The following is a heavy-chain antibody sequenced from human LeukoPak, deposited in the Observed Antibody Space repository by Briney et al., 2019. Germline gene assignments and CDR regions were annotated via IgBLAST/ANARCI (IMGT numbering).Heavy chain of an antibody. CDR1: GGSFSDYY. CDR3: ADRRN. J-gene: IGHJ4*02. Sequence: PSETLSLTCAVYGGSFSDYYWSWIRQPPGKGLEWIGEINHSGSTHYNPSLKSRVTISVDTPKNQFSLRLSSVTAADTAVYYCADRRNWGQGTLVTVSS. CDR2: INHSGST. V-gene: IGHV4-34*01.